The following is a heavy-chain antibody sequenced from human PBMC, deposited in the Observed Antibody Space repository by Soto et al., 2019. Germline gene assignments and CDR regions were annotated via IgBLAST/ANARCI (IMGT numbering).Heavy chain of an antibody. CDR2: IKQDGSEK. V-gene: IGHV3-7*01. CDR1: GFTFSSYW. Sequence: GGSLRLSCAASGFTFSSYWMSWVRQAPGKGLEWVANIKQDGSEKYYVDSVKGRFTISRDNAKNSLYLQMNSLRAEDTAVYYCARDITIFGVVTDNDAFDIWGQGTMVTVSS. J-gene: IGHJ3*02. D-gene: IGHD3-3*01. CDR3: ARDITIFGVVTDNDAFDI.